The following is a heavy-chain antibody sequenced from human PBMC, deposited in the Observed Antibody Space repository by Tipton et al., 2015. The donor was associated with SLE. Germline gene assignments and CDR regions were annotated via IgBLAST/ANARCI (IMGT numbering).Heavy chain of an antibody. CDR3: ARGGVGGYDYFDH. CDR1: GGSVSSGGYY. J-gene: IGHJ4*02. Sequence: TLSLTCTVSGGSVSSGGYYWSWIRQHPGKGLEWIGYIYNSGGTDYSPSLKSRVTISADTSKNQFSLKLSSVTAADTAVYYCARGGVGGYDYFDHWGQGTLVTVSS. D-gene: IGHD5-12*01. CDR2: IYNSGGT. V-gene: IGHV4-31*03.